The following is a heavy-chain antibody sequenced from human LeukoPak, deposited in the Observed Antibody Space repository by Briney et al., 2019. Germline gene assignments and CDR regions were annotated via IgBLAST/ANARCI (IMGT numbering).Heavy chain of an antibody. Sequence: GESLKISCKGSGYSFTNYWIGWVRQMPGKGLEWMGIIYPGDSDTRYSPSFQGQVTISADKSISTANLQWSSLKASDTAMYYCARGERGNWGLYYSDYWGQGTLVTVSS. CDR2: IYPGDSDT. V-gene: IGHV5-51*01. J-gene: IGHJ4*02. CDR1: GYSFTNYW. CDR3: ARGERGNWGLYYSDY. D-gene: IGHD7-27*01.